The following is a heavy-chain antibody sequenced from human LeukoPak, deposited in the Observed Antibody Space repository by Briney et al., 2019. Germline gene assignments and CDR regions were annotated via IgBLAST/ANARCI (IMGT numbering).Heavy chain of an antibody. CDR2: IYTSGST. V-gene: IGHV4-61*02. J-gene: IGHJ4*02. CDR1: GASISSGTDY. CDR3: ARESLGPPYYFDY. Sequence: SRTLSLTCNVSGASISSGTDYWSWIRQPAGKGLEWIGRIYTSGSTKYNPSLKSRVTISIDTSKNQFSLKLTSVTAADTAVYYCARESLGPPYYFDYWGQGTLVTVSS. D-gene: IGHD1-26*01.